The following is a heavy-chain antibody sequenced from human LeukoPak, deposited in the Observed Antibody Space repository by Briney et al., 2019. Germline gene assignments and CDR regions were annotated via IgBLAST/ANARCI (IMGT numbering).Heavy chain of an antibody. V-gene: IGHV4-34*01. Sequence: PSETLSLTCAVYGGSFSGYYWSWIRQPPGKGLEWIGEIDHSGSTNYSPSLKSRVTISVDTSQNQFSLKLSSVTAADTAVYYCARGQDATGIAARPFLYYYYYYMDVWGKGTTVTVSS. CDR1: GGSFSGYY. J-gene: IGHJ6*03. CDR2: IDHSGST. CDR3: ARGQDATGIAARPFLYYYYYYMDV. D-gene: IGHD6-6*01.